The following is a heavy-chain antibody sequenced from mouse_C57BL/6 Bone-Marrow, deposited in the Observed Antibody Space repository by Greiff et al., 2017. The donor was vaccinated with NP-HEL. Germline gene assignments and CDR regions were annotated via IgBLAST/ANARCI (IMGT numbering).Heavy chain of an antibody. CDR3: TRPKTAQATCYAMDY. CDR2: IYPGNSDT. Sequence: VQLQQSGTVLARPGASVKMSCKTSGYTFTSYWMHWVKQRPGQGLEWIGAIYPGNSDTSYNQKFKGKGKLTAVTSASTAYMELSSLTNEDSAVYYCTRPKTAQATCYAMDYWGQGTSVTVSS. J-gene: IGHJ4*01. V-gene: IGHV1-5*01. CDR1: GYTFTSYW. D-gene: IGHD3-2*02.